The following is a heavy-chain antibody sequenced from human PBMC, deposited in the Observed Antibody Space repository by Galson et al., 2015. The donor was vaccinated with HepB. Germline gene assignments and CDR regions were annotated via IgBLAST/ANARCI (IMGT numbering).Heavy chain of an antibody. CDR2: INPNSGGT. J-gene: IGHJ6*02. D-gene: IGHD3-3*01. CDR1: GYTFTGYY. Sequence: SVKVSCKASGYTFTGYYMHWVRQAPGQGLEWMGWINPNSGGTNYAQKFQGWVTMTRDTSISTAYMELSRLRSDDTAVYYCARAREYYDFWSGTAHYYYGMDVWGQGTTVTVSS. V-gene: IGHV1-2*04. CDR3: ARAREYYDFWSGTAHYYYGMDV.